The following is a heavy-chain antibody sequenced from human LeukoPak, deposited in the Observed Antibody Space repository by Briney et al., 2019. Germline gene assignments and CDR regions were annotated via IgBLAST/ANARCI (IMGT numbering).Heavy chain of an antibody. CDR3: ARGSSGWCYYFDY. D-gene: IGHD6-19*01. Sequence: SETLSLTCTVSGGSISSSSYYWGWIRQPPGKGLEWIGSIYYSGSTYYNPSLKSRVTISVDTSKNQFSLKLSSVTAADTAVYYCARGSSGWCYYFDYWGQGTLVTVSS. V-gene: IGHV4-39*01. CDR2: IYYSGST. CDR1: GGSISSSSYY. J-gene: IGHJ4*02.